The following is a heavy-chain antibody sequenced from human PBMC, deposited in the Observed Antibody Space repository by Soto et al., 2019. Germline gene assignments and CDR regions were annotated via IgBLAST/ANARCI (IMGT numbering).Heavy chain of an antibody. J-gene: IGHJ4*02. D-gene: IGHD2-2*01. V-gene: IGHV3-9*01. CDR3: AKDKGDQYQLPRVDY. CDR1: GFTFDDYA. Sequence: GGSLRLSCAASGFTFDDYAMHWVRQAPGKGLEWVSGISWNSGSIGYADSVKGRFTISRDNAKNSLYLQMNSLRAEDTALYYCAKDKGDQYQLPRVDYWGQGTLVTVSS. CDR2: ISWNSGSI.